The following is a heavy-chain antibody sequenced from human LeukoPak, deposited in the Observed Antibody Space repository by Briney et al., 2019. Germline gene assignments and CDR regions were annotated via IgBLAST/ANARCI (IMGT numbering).Heavy chain of an antibody. J-gene: IGHJ4*02. CDR3: AAGCSSTSCYLKGPLDY. CDR1: GGTFSSYA. Sequence: GASVKVSCKASGGTFSSYAISWVRQAPGQGLEWMGGIIPIFGTANYAQKFQGRVRITADESTSTAYMELSSLRSEDTAVYYCAAGCSSTSCYLKGPLDYWGQGTLVNVSS. V-gene: IGHV1-69*13. CDR2: IIPIFGTA. D-gene: IGHD2-2*01.